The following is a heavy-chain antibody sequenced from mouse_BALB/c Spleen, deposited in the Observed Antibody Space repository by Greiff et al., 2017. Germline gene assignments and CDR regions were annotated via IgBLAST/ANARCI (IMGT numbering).Heavy chain of an antibody. Sequence: EVKLQESGGDLVKPGGSLKLSCAASGFTFSSYGMSWVRQTPDKRLEWVATISSGGSYTYYPDSVKGRFTISRDNAKNTLYLQMSSLKSEDTAMYYCAREGVRRGWFAYWGQGTLVTVSA. D-gene: IGHD2-14*01. V-gene: IGHV5-6*01. J-gene: IGHJ3*01. CDR2: ISSGGSYT. CDR1: GFTFSSYG. CDR3: AREGVRRGWFAY.